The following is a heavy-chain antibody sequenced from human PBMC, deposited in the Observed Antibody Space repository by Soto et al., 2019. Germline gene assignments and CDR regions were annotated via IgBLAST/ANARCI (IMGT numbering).Heavy chain of an antibody. CDR3: TTDTVSGGWYSFDY. D-gene: IGHD6-25*01. J-gene: IGHJ4*02. V-gene: IGHV3-15*01. CDR1: GFTFSNAW. CDR2: IKSKTDGGTT. Sequence: EVQLVESGGGLVKPGGSLRLSCAASGFTFSNAWMSWVRQAPGKGLEWVGRIKSKTDGGTTDYAAPVKGRFTISRDYSKNTLYLQMNSLKTEDTAVYYCTTDTVSGGWYSFDYWGQGTLVTVSS.